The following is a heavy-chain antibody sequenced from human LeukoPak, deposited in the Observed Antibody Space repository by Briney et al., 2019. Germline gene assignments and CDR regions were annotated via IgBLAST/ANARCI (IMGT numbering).Heavy chain of an antibody. V-gene: IGHV1-2*02. D-gene: IGHD6-19*01. CDR1: GYTFSGYY. J-gene: IGHJ3*01. CDR2: INPNSGGT. CDR3: ASPRLVPLDAFDL. Sequence: RASVKVSCKASGYTFSGYYMHWVRLAPGQGLEWMGWINPNSGGTNYAQKFQGRVTMTRDTSISTAYMELSRLRSDDTAVYYCASPRLVPLDAFDLWGQGTMVTVSS.